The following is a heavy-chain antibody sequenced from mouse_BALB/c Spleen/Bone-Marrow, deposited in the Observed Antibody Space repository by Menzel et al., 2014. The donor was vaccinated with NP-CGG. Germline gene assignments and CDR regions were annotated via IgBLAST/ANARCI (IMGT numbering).Heavy chain of an antibody. CDR2: IRNKANGYTT. J-gene: IGHJ2*01. D-gene: IGHD2-4*01. Sequence: EVKLEESGGGLVQPGDSLRLSCATSGFTFTDYFMTWVRQPPGKALEWLGFIRNKANGYTTEYSASVKGRFTISRNNSQSILYLQMNTLRAEDSATYYCARGYYDDYWGQGTTLTVSS. CDR3: ARGYYDDY. CDR1: GFTFTDYF. V-gene: IGHV7-3*02.